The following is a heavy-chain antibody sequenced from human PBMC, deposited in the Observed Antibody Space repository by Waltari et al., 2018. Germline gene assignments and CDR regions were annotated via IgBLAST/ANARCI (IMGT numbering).Heavy chain of an antibody. CDR3: AREKRGVQLRPYYYYYGMDV. CDR1: GGTFSSSA. J-gene: IGHJ6*02. CDR2: IIPIFGTA. V-gene: IGHV1-69*01. Sequence: QVQLVQSGAEVKKPGSSVKVSCKASGGTFSSSAISWVRQAPGQGLEWMGGIIPIFGTANYAQKFQGRVTITADESTSTAYMELSSLRSEDTAVYYCAREKRGVQLRPYYYYYGMDVWGQGTTVTVSS. D-gene: IGHD5-18*01.